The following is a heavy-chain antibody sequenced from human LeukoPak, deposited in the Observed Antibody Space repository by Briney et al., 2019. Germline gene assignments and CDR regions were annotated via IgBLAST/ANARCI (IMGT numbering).Heavy chain of an antibody. CDR1: GFTFSSYG. D-gene: IGHD2-15*01. CDR3: ARDIVVDY. J-gene: IGHJ4*02. Sequence: PGGSLRLSCAASGFTFSSYGMSWVRQAPGKGLEWVAVISYDGSNKYYADSVKGRFTISRDNSKNTLYLQMNSLRAEDTAVYYCARDIVVDYWGQGTLVTVSS. CDR2: ISYDGSNK. V-gene: IGHV3-30*03.